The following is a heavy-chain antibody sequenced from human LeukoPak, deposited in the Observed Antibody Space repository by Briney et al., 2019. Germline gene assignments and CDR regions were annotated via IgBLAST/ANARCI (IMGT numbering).Heavy chain of an antibody. V-gene: IGHV3-7*01. CDR3: AKQLGYCSDGSCYFPY. Sequence: PGGSLRLSCAASGFTFSNYWMGWVRQAPGKRPEWVANMNIDGSEKYYADSVKGRFTISRDNARNSVYLQTNSLRVEDTAVYYCAKQLGYCSDGSCYFPYWGQGTLVTVSS. J-gene: IGHJ4*02. D-gene: IGHD2-15*01. CDR2: MNIDGSEK. CDR1: GFTFSNYW.